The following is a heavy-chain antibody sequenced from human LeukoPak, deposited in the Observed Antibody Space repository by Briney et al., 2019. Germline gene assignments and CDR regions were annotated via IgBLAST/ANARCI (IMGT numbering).Heavy chain of an antibody. V-gene: IGHV3-23*01. Sequence: GGSLRLSCEASGFTFSRYAMSWVRQAPGKGLEWVSDISGSGGSTYYADSVKGRFTISRDNSKNTLYLQMNSLRAEDTAVYYCAKGGGYCSSTSCYFRYWGQGTLVTVSS. CDR2: ISGSGGST. J-gene: IGHJ4*02. D-gene: IGHD2-2*01. CDR1: GFTFSRYA. CDR3: AKGGGYCSSTSCYFRY.